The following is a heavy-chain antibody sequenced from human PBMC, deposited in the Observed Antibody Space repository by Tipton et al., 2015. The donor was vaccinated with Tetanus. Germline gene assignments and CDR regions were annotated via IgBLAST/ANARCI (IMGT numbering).Heavy chain of an antibody. CDR2: ISGGYNRT. CDR3: AKEALGVMDV. V-gene: IGHV3-23*01. Sequence: SLRLSCAASGFTFRSYTLNWVRRAPGKGLEWVSAISGGYNRTYYADSVKGRLTISRDNSKSTLYLQLNSLRAEDTAIYYCAKEALGVMDVWGKGTTVAVSS. J-gene: IGHJ6*03. CDR1: GFTFRSYT.